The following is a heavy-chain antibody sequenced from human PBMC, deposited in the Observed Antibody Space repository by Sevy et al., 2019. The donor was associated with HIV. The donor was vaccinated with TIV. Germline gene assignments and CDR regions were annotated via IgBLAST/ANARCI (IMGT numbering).Heavy chain of an antibody. J-gene: IGHJ3*02. CDR2: VYYIGGT. CDR1: GGSINSDH. V-gene: IGHV4-59*08. CDR3: ARRNDFAI. Sequence: SETLSLTCTVSGGSINSDHWNWIRQPPGKGLEWIGYVYYIGGTNYNPSLKNRVTISVNRTKNQFSLKLTVVTAADTAVYYCARRNDFAIWGQGTMVTVSS.